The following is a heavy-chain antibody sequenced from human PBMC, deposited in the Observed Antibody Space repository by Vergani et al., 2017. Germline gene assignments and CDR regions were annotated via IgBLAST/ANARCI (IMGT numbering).Heavy chain of an antibody. CDR1: GYTFTSYY. D-gene: IGHD5-12*01. V-gene: IGHV1-46*03. CDR2: INPSGGST. J-gene: IGHJ4*02. Sequence: QVQLVQSGAEVKKPGASVKVSCKASGYTFTSYYMHWVRQAPGQGLEWMGIINPSGGSTSYAQKFQGRVTMTRDTSTSTVYMGLSSLRSEDTAVYYCARWGGYDDLGQNFDYWGQGTLVTVSS. CDR3: ARWGGYDDLGQNFDY.